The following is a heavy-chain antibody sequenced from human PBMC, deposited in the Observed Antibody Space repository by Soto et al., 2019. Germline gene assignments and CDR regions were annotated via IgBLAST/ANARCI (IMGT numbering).Heavy chain of an antibody. CDR1: GFTFSSYA. J-gene: IGHJ5*02. D-gene: IGHD6-19*01. V-gene: IGHV3-23*01. Sequence: PGGSLRLSCAASGFTFSSYAMSWVRQAPGKGLEWVSAISGSGGSTYYADSVKGRFTISRDNSKNTLYLQMNSLRAEDTAVYYCAKDFSSGWSVNWFDPWGQGTLVTVSS. CDR3: AKDFSSGWSVNWFDP. CDR2: ISGSGGST.